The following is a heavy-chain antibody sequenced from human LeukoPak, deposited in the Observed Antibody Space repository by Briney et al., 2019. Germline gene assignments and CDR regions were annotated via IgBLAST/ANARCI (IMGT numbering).Heavy chain of an antibody. CDR3: ARDRGCTTSSCYRTGLRWFDP. CDR2: INPKDGST. Sequence: ASVKVSCKTSGDSFTTYYFHWVRQAPGQGLEWVATINPKDGSTDFAENSRGRVTLTRDTSTTTLYMDLHSLESADTAVYYCARDRGCTTSSCYRTGLRWFDPWGQGTLVIVSS. J-gene: IGHJ5*02. V-gene: IGHV1-46*01. D-gene: IGHD2-2*01. CDR1: GDSFTTYY.